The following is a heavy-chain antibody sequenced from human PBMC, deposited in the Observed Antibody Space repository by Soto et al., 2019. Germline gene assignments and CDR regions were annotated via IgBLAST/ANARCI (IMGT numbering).Heavy chain of an antibody. J-gene: IGHJ6*03. Sequence: SALKVSCTASGYTFTSSGISWVRQAPGQGLEWMGWINPNSGGTNYAQKFQGWVTMTRDTSISTAYMELSRLRSDDTAVYYCAGGPPAGTTGAGYYYYYYMDVWGKGTTVTVSS. V-gene: IGHV1-2*04. CDR3: AGGPPAGTTGAGYYYYYYMDV. D-gene: IGHD1-7*01. CDR1: GYTFTSSG. CDR2: INPNSGGT.